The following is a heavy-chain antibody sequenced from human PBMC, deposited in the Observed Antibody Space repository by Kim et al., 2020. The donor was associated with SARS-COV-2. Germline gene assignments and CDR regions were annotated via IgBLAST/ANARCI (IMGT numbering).Heavy chain of an antibody. CDR1: GGSISSYY. CDR3: ARDILTGYLNWFDP. CDR2: IYYSGST. Sequence: SETLSLTCTVSGGSISSYYWSWIRQPPGKGLEWIGYIYYSGSTNYNPSLKSRVTISVDTSKNQFSLMLSSVTAADTAVYYCARDILTGYLNWFDPWGQGTLVTVSS. V-gene: IGHV4-59*01. J-gene: IGHJ5*02. D-gene: IGHD3-9*01.